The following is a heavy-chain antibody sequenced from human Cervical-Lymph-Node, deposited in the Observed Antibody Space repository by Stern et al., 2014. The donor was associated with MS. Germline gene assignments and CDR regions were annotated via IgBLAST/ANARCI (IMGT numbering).Heavy chain of an antibody. CDR1: GYTFTDYF. Sequence: QVQLVQSGAEVKKPGASVTVSCKASGYTFTDYFMHWVRQAPGQGPEWMGRVNPSSGGTNYAQKFEGRVTMTRDTSISTAYLELSNLTSDDVAIYYCATRRGCSGGSCSSRSLDYWGQGTLVTVSS. CDR3: ATRRGCSGGSCSSRSLDY. CDR2: VNPSSGGT. V-gene: IGHV1-2*06. D-gene: IGHD2-15*01. J-gene: IGHJ4*02.